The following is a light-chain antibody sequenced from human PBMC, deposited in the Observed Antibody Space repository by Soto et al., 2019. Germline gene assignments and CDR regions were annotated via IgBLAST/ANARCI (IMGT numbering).Light chain of an antibody. V-gene: IGKV1-5*03. J-gene: IGKJ2*01. CDR1: QGISNY. CDR2: KAS. Sequence: DIQLTQSPSFLSASVGDRVTITCRASQGISNYLAWYQQKPGKAPKLLIYKASSLETGVPSRFSGSGSGTEFTLTISSLQPDDFAAYYCQQYNDYPNTFGQGTKVDIK. CDR3: QQYNDYPNT.